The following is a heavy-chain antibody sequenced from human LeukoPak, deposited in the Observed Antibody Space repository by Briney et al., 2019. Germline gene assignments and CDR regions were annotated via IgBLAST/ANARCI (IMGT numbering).Heavy chain of an antibody. CDR3: ARGGGWWFFDY. Sequence: PSETLSLTCAVYGGSFXGYYWSWIRQPPXXXLEWIGEINHSGSTNYNPSLKSRVTISVDTSKNQFSLKLSSVTAADTAVYYCARGGGWWFFDYWGQGTLVTVSS. D-gene: IGHD6-19*01. V-gene: IGHV4-34*01. J-gene: IGHJ4*02. CDR2: INHSGST. CDR1: GGSFXGYY.